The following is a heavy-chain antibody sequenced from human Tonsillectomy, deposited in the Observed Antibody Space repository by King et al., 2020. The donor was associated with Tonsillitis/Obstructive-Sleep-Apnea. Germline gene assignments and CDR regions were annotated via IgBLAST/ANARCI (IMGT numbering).Heavy chain of an antibody. V-gene: IGHV1-3*01. J-gene: IGHJ6*03. CDR3: ARCIAVVPASPPIYYYYRDV. CDR2: INAGNGNT. D-gene: IGHD2-2*01. Sequence: QLVQSGAEVRKPGASVKVSCKASGYTFTCYTMHWVRQAPGQRLEWMGRINAGNGNTKYSQKFQDGVTITRDTSANTAYMELSSLRFEDTAVYYCARCIAVVPASPPIYYYYRDVWGKGTTVTVSS. CDR1: GYTFTCYT.